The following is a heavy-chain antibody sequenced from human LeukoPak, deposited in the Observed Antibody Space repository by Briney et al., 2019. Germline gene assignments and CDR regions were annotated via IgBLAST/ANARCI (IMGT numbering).Heavy chain of an antibody. CDR1: GFTFSSYG. CDR2: IWYDGSNK. V-gene: IGHV3-33*01. J-gene: IGHJ4*02. Sequence: PGRSLRLSCAASGFTFSSYGMHWVRQAPGKGLEWVAVIWYDGSNKYYADSVKGRFTISRDNSKNTLYLQMNSLRAEDTAVYYCARDVGSGSYLDDWGQGTLVTVSS. CDR3: ARDVGSGSYLDD. D-gene: IGHD3-10*01.